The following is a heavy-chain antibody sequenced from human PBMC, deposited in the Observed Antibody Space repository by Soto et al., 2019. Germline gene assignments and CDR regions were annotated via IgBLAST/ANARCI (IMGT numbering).Heavy chain of an antibody. Sequence: QVQLVESGGGVVQPGRSLRPSCAASGFTFSSYGMHWVRQAPGKGLEWVAVIWYDGSNKYYADSVKGRFTISRDNSKNTLYLQMNSLRAEDTAVYYCARDRIAVAGMLGGWYFDLWGRGTLVTVSS. D-gene: IGHD6-19*01. CDR2: IWYDGSNK. CDR3: ARDRIAVAGMLGGWYFDL. V-gene: IGHV3-33*01. J-gene: IGHJ2*01. CDR1: GFTFSSYG.